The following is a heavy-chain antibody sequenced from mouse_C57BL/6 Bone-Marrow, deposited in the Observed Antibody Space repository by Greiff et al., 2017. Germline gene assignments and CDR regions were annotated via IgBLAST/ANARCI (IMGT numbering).Heavy chain of an antibody. CDR2: IDPETGGT. D-gene: IGHD1-1*01. CDR3: TRDPFYYYGSSRTWYFDV. V-gene: IGHV1-15*01. Sequence: QVTLKVSGAELVRPGASVTLSCKASGYTFTDYEMHWVKQTPVHGLEWIGAIDPETGGTAYNQKFKGKAILTADKSSSTAYMELRSLTSEDSAVYYCTRDPFYYYGSSRTWYFDVWGTGTTVTVSS. CDR1: GYTFTDYE. J-gene: IGHJ1*03.